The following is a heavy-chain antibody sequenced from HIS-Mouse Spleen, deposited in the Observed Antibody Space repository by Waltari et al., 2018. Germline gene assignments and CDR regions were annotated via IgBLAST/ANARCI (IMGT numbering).Heavy chain of an antibody. V-gene: IGHV4-39*07. CDR1: GGAISSTSYS. Sequence: QLQLQESGPGLVKPSETLSLTCTVSGGAISSTSYSWGWIRQPPGKGLEWFGSIYYSGSTYYNPSLKSRVTISVDTSKNQFSLKLSSVTAADTAVYYCAREIPYSSSWYDWYFDLWGRGTLVTVSS. CDR3: AREIPYSSSWYDWYFDL. J-gene: IGHJ2*01. D-gene: IGHD6-13*01. CDR2: IYYSGST.